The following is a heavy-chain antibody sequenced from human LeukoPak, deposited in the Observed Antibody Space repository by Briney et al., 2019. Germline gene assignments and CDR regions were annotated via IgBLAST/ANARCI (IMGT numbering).Heavy chain of an antibody. CDR3: ASLMKYYDFWSGYFDY. J-gene: IGHJ4*02. D-gene: IGHD3-3*01. Sequence: KSSETLSLTCTVSGGSISSSSYYWGWIRQPPGKGLEWIGSIYYSGSTYYNPSLKSRVTISVDTSKNQFSLKLSSVTAADTAVYYCASLMKYYDFWSGYFDYWGQGTLVTVSP. CDR2: IYYSGST. CDR1: GGSISSSSYY. V-gene: IGHV4-39*01.